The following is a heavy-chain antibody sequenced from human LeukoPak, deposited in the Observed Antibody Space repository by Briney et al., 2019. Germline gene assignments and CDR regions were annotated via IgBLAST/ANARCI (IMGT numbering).Heavy chain of an antibody. V-gene: IGHV4-34*01. CDR1: GGSFSGYY. CDR3: AREGAYCTNGVCYAGNWFDP. D-gene: IGHD2-8*01. CDR2: INHSGST. J-gene: IGHJ5*02. Sequence: SETLSLTGAVYGGSFSGYYWSWIRQPPGKGLEWIGEINHSGSTNYNPSLKSRVTISVDTSKNQFSLKLSSVTAADTAVYYCAREGAYCTNGVCYAGNWFDPWGQGTLVTVSS.